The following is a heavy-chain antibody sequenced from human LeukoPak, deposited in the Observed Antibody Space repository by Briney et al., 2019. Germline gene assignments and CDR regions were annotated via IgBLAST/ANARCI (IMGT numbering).Heavy chain of an antibody. J-gene: IGHJ4*02. V-gene: IGHV4-38-2*01. CDR1: GYSISSGYY. D-gene: IGHD6-19*01. CDR3: ARVRGWEEFGY. Sequence: SETLSLTCAVSGYSISSGYYWGWSRQPPGKGLEGSGSIYHSGSTYYNPSLKSRVTISVDTSKNQFSLKLSSVTAADTAVYYCARVRGWEEFGYWGQGTLVTVSS. CDR2: IYHSGST.